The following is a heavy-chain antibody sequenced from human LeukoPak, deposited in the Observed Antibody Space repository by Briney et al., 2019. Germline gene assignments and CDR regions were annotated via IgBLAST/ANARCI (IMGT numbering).Heavy chain of an antibody. D-gene: IGHD3-22*01. CDR1: GFTFDDYA. Sequence: PGGSLRLSCAASGFTFDDYAMHWVRQAPGKGLEWVSGISWNSGSIGYADSVKGRFTISRDNAKNSLYLQMNSLRAEDTALYYCAKDIRSYYYDSIGYQYFDYWGQGTLVTVSS. CDR3: AKDIRSYYYDSIGYQYFDY. J-gene: IGHJ4*02. V-gene: IGHV3-9*01. CDR2: ISWNSGSI.